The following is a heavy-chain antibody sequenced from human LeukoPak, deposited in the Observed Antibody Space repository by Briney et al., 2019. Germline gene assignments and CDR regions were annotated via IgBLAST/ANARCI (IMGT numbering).Heavy chain of an antibody. Sequence: PSETLSLTCTVSGGSISSYYWSWIRQPPGKGLEWIGYIYYSGSINYNPSLKSRVTISVDTSKNQFSLKLSSVTAADTAVYYCARGYYGDHFDYWGQGTLVTVSS. CDR1: GGSISSYY. CDR3: ARGYYGDHFDY. CDR2: IYYSGSI. V-gene: IGHV4-59*01. D-gene: IGHD4-17*01. J-gene: IGHJ4*02.